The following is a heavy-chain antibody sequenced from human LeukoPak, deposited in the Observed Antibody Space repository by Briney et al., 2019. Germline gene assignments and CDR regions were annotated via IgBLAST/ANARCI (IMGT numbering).Heavy chain of an antibody. Sequence: GGSLRLSCAASGLSISDNYMSWVRQAPGKGLEWVSIIHSGGNIYYADSVKGRFTISRDNSKNTLYLQMNSLRAEDTAVYYCTTQGSGYYYFDCWGQGTLVTVSS. CDR2: IHSGGNI. D-gene: IGHD3-22*01. CDR3: TTQGSGYYYFDC. V-gene: IGHV3-53*01. J-gene: IGHJ4*02. CDR1: GLSISDNY.